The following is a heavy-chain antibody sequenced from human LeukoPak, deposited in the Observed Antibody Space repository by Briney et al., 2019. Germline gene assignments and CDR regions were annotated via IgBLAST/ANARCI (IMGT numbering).Heavy chain of an antibody. D-gene: IGHD6-13*01. V-gene: IGHV4-34*01. CDR1: GGSFSGYY. J-gene: IGHJ4*02. CDR2: INHSGST. Sequence: PSETLSLTCAVYGGSFSGYYWSWIRQPPGKGLEWIGEINHSGSTNYNPSLKSRVTISVDTSKNQFSLKLSSVTAADTAVYYCARGRNGSGGQQLVRIDEEPLYYFDYWGQGTLVTVSS. CDR3: ARGRNGSGGQQLVRIDEEPLYYFDY.